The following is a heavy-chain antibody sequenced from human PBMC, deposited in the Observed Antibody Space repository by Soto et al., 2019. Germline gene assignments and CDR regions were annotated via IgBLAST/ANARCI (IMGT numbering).Heavy chain of an antibody. Sequence: KASETLSLTCTVSGGSVSSGSYYWSWIRQPPGKGLEWIGYIYYSGSTNYNPSLKSRVTISADTSKNQFSLKLSSVTAADTAVYYCARVSIAAHRYYYGMDVWGQGTTVTVSS. CDR2: IYYSGST. D-gene: IGHD6-6*01. V-gene: IGHV4-61*01. CDR3: ARVSIAAHRYYYGMDV. CDR1: GGSVSSGSYY. J-gene: IGHJ6*02.